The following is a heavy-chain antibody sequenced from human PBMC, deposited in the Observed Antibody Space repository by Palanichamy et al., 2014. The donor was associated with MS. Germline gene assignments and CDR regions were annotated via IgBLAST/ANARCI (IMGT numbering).Heavy chain of an antibody. V-gene: IGHV4-59*01. D-gene: IGHD4-23*01. Sequence: QVQLQDRGPGLVKPSETLSLTCTVSGGSISSYYWSWIRQPPGKGLEWIGYIYYSGSTNYNPSLKSRVTISVDTSKNQFSLKLSSVTAADTAVYYCARNIRWKGAFDYWGQGTLVTVSS. CDR1: GGSISSYY. CDR3: ARNIRWKGAFDY. CDR2: IYYSGST. J-gene: IGHJ4*02.